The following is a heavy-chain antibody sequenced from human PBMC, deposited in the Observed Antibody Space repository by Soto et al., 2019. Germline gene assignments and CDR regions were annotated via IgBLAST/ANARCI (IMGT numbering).Heavy chain of an antibody. CDR1: GGTFSRYP. CDR2: IIPIFGTI. J-gene: IGHJ4*02. CDR3: ARPRTVAATKGYDY. Sequence: SVKDSCKASGGTFSRYPIAWVRRAPGHGLEWMGQIIPIFGTISHAQNFQGRITITADESTSTAYMELSSLRSDDTAVYYCARPRTVAATKGYDYWGQGTLVT. D-gene: IGHD4-4*01. V-gene: IGHV1-69*13.